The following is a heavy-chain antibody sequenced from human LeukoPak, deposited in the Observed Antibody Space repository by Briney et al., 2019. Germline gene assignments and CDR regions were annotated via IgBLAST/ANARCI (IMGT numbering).Heavy chain of an antibody. CDR3: ARDHPMIVVVITSYYFDY. J-gene: IGHJ4*02. Sequence: GGSLRLSCAASGFTFSSYWMHWVRQAPGKGLVWVSRINSDGGSTSYADSVKGRFTISRDNAKNTLYLQMNSLRAEDTAVYYCARDHPMIVVVITSYYFDYWGQGTLVTVSS. CDR2: INSDGGST. V-gene: IGHV3-74*01. D-gene: IGHD3-22*01. CDR1: GFTFSSYW.